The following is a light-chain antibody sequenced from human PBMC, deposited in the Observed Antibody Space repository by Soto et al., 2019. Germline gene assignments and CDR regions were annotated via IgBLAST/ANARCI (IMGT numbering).Light chain of an antibody. V-gene: IGKV1-39*01. CDR3: QHGYSTPLT. J-gene: IGKJ4*01. CDR1: QDSTKY. Sequence: EIQMTQSPSSLSASVVDRFTITFLASQDSTKYLAWYQQKPGKAPNLLIYAASTLQSGVPSRFSGSGSGTDFTLTISSLQPEDFATYFCQHGYSTPLTFGGGTTVDI. CDR2: AAS.